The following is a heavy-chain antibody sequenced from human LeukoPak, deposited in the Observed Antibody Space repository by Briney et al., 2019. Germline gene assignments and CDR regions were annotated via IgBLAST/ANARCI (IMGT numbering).Heavy chain of an antibody. CDR3: AKVGSTGTTSPFDY. CDR1: GFTFSSYG. Sequence: GRSLRLSCAASGFTFSSYGMHWVRQAPGKGLEWGADIWYDGSNKYYADSVKGRFTISRDNSKNTLYLQMNSLRAEDTAVYYCAKVGSTGTTSPFDYWGQGTLVTVSS. D-gene: IGHD1-7*01. V-gene: IGHV3-33*06. CDR2: IWYDGSNK. J-gene: IGHJ4*02.